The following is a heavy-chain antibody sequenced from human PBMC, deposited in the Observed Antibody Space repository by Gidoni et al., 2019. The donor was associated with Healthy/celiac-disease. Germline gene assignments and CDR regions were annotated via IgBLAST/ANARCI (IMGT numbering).Heavy chain of an antibody. D-gene: IGHD3-10*01. CDR1: GFTFSAYE. Sequence: EVQLVESGGGLVQPGGSLRLYWVASGFTFSAYEISWVRQAPGKGLGWVAYMGPSGSDKYYPDSVRGRFTVSRDNAKNSLFLQMNSLRAEDTAIYYCATLYGRRKEQDIFDIWGRGTMVTVSS. CDR3: ATLYGRRKEQDIFDI. V-gene: IGHV3-48*03. CDR2: MGPSGSDK. J-gene: IGHJ3*02.